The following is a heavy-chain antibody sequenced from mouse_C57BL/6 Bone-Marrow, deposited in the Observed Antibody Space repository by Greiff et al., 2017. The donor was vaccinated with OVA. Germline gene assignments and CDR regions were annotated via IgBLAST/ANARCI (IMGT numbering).Heavy chain of an antibody. J-gene: IGHJ4*01. V-gene: IGHV3-6*01. CDR3: ARDYGSKGGRGDY. D-gene: IGHD1-1*01. CDR1: GYSITSGYY. Sequence: EVKLLESGPGLVKPSQSLSLTCSVTGYSITSGYYWNWIRQFPGNKLEWMGYISYDGSNNYNPSLKNRISITRDTSKNQFFLKLNSVTTEDTATYYCARDYGSKGGRGDYWGQGTSVTVSS. CDR2: ISYDGSN.